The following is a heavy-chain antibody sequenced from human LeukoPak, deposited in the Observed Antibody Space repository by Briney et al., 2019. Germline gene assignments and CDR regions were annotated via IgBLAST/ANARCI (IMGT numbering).Heavy chain of an antibody. CDR1: GFTVSSSH. J-gene: IGHJ6*02. V-gene: IGHV3-66*02. CDR3: ARDRSEYYYYAMDV. CDR2: TYSGGNT. D-gene: IGHD2/OR15-2a*01. Sequence: GSLRLSCAASGFTVSSSHMTWVRQTPGKGLEWVSVTYSGGNTDYADSVKGRFTISRDNSKNTLYLQMNSLRAEDTAVYYCARDRSEYYYYAMDVWGHGTTVTVSS.